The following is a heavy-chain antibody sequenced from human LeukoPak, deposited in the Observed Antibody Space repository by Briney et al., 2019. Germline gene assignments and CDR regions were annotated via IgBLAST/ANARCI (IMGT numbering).Heavy chain of an antibody. V-gene: IGHV3-23*01. J-gene: IGHJ4*02. D-gene: IGHD3-22*01. Sequence: GGSLRLSCSASGFTFSSYAMSWVRQAPGKGLEWVSAISGSGGSTYYADSVKGRFTISRDNSKNTLYLQMNSLRAEDTAVYYCAKGYDSSGYYPFDYWGQGTLVTVSS. CDR1: GFTFSSYA. CDR2: ISGSGGST. CDR3: AKGYDSSGYYPFDY.